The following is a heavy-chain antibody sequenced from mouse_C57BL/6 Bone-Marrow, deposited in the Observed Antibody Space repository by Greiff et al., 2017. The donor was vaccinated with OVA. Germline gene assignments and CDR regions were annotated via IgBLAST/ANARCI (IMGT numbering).Heavy chain of an antibody. CDR3: TTGSTPYYAMDY. D-gene: IGHD1-1*01. Sequence: SGAELVRPGASVKLSCTASGFNIKDDYMHWVKQRPEQGLEWIGWIDPENGDTEYASKFQGKATITADTSSNTAYLQLSSLTSEDTAVYYCTTGSTPYYAMDYWGQGTSVTVSS. CDR2: IDPENGDT. CDR1: GFNIKDDY. V-gene: IGHV14-4*01. J-gene: IGHJ4*01.